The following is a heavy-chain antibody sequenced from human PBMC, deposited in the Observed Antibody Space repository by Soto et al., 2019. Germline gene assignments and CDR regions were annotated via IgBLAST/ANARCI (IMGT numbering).Heavy chain of an antibody. CDR2: ISYDGSNK. V-gene: IGHV3-30*18. D-gene: IGHD5-18*01. J-gene: IGHJ4*02. CDR1: GFTFSSYG. CDR3: AKVPMLGYSYDYQDY. Sequence: PGGSLRLSCAASGFTFSSYGMHWVRQAPGKGLEWVAVISYDGSNKYYADSVKGRFTISRDNSKNTLYLQMNSLRAEDTAVYYCAKVPMLGYSYDYQDYWSQGNLVTVSS.